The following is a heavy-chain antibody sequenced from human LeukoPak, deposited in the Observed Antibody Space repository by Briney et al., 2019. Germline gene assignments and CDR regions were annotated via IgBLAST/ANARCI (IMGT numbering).Heavy chain of an antibody. D-gene: IGHD4-11*01. CDR1: GYPFTTHY. Sequence: ASVKVSCKASGYPFTTHYMHWVRQAPGQGLEWTGIVNPTNTGTTYAQRFQGRVTMTADPSTSTVYMVLGSLRSEDTAVYYCAREGVLQAFDVWGHGTMVTVSS. CDR3: AREGVLQAFDV. CDR2: VNPTNTGT. V-gene: IGHV1-46*01. J-gene: IGHJ3*01.